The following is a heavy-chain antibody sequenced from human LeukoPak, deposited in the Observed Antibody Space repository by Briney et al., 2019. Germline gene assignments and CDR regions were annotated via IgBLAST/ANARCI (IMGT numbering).Heavy chain of an antibody. J-gene: IGHJ6*03. CDR2: IYYSGST. D-gene: IGHD2-15*01. V-gene: IGHV4-39*07. CDR3: ARDPSGYCSGGSCSPGENYYYYYYLDV. CDR1: GGSISNTNYY. Sequence: SETLSLTCTVSGGSISNTNYYWGWIRQPPGKGLEWIGSIYYSGSTYYNPSLKSRVTISLDMSKNQFSLHLKSVTAVDTAMYYCARDPSGYCSGGSCSPGENYYYYYYLDVWGKGTTVTISS.